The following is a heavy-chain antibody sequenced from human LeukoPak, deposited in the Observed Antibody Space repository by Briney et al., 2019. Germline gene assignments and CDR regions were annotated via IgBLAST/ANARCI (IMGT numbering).Heavy chain of an antibody. J-gene: IGHJ4*02. D-gene: IGHD2-21*02. CDR3: ARTTRAHHIVVVTAILYYFDY. CDR1: GFTFSCYS. Sequence: GGSLRLSWAASGFTFSCYSMNWVRQAPGKVVEWVSSISSSSNYIYYADSVKGLFTISRDNAKNSLYLQMNSLRAEDTAVYYCARTTRAHHIVVVTAILYYFDYWGQGTLVTVSS. CDR2: ISSSSNYI. V-gene: IGHV3-21*01.